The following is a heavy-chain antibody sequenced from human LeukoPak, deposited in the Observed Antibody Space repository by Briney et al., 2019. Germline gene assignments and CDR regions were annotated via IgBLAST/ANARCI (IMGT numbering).Heavy chain of an antibody. Sequence: GGSLRLSCAASGFTFSSYMMNWVRQAPGKGLEWVSSINSGSTYTYYTESVKGRFTVSRDNAKNSLLLQMNSLRAEDTAVYFCAKVKWKLIGYFDYWGQGTLVTVSS. CDR1: GFTFSSYM. J-gene: IGHJ4*02. CDR3: AKVKWKLIGYFDY. V-gene: IGHV3-21*04. D-gene: IGHD1-20*01. CDR2: INSGSTYT.